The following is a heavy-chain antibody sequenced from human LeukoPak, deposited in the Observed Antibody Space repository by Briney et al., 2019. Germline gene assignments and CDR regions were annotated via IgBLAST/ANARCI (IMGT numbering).Heavy chain of an antibody. J-gene: IGHJ3*02. CDR2: MNPNSGNT. CDR1: GGTFSSYA. D-gene: IGHD1-26*01. CDR3: ARVRGNSGSYPGKDDAFDI. Sequence: ASVKVSCKASGGTFSSYAISWVRQATGQGLEWMGWMNPNSGNTGYAQKFQGRVTMTRNTSISTAYMELSSLRSEDTAVYYCARVRGNSGSYPGKDDAFDIWGQGTMVTVSS. V-gene: IGHV1-8*02.